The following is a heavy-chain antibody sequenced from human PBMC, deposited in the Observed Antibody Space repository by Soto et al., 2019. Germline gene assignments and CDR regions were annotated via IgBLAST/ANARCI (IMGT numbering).Heavy chain of an antibody. V-gene: IGHV3-30*18. Sequence: QVQLVESGGGVVQPGMSLRLSCAASGFTFSSYGMHWVRQAPGKGLEWVAVISYCGSNKYYADSVKGRFTISRDNSKNTLYLQMNNLRAEDTAVYYCAKDNCISTSCYRLYNWFDPWGQGTLVTVSS. J-gene: IGHJ5*02. CDR3: AKDNCISTSCYRLYNWFDP. CDR1: GFTFSSYG. CDR2: ISYCGSNK. D-gene: IGHD2-2*01.